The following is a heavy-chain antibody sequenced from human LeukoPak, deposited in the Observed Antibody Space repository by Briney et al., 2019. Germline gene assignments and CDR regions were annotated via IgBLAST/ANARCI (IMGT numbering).Heavy chain of an antibody. D-gene: IGHD4-11*01. J-gene: IGHJ5*02. CDR3: ARGERGLSSNA. CDR2: IYYSGST. V-gene: IGHV4-59*01. Sequence: SETLSLTCSVSGGSISGYYWSWIRQPPGQGLEWIGYIYYSGSTNYNPSLKSRVIISRDTSKNQFSLKLSSVTAADTAVYYCARGERGLSSNAWGQGTLVTVSS. CDR1: GGSISGYY.